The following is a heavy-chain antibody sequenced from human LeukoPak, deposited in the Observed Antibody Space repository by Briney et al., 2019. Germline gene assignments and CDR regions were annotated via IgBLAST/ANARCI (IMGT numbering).Heavy chain of an antibody. V-gene: IGHV4-59*01. CDR1: GGSINSYY. Sequence: PLETLSLTCTVSGGSINSYYWSWIRQPPGKELECIGYIHYTGNTNYNPSLKSRVTISVDTSKSQFSLKLSSVTAADTAIYYCARGGYYGSGNDFRFDPWGQGTLVTVSS. J-gene: IGHJ5*02. D-gene: IGHD3-10*01. CDR2: IHYTGNT. CDR3: ARGGYYGSGNDFRFDP.